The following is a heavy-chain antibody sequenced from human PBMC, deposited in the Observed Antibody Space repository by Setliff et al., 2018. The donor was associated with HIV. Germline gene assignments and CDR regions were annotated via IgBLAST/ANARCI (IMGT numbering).Heavy chain of an antibody. CDR3: AAILWFGEPSR. CDR1: GYTFTSDY. Sequence: ASVKVSCKASGYTFTSDYIHWVRQAPGQGLEWMGIINPAGNPTSYAQKFQGRLTITRDMSTSTAYMELSSLRSEDTAVYYCAAILWFGEPSRWGQGTLVTVSS. D-gene: IGHD3-10*01. J-gene: IGHJ4*02. CDR2: INPAGNPT. V-gene: IGHV1-46*01.